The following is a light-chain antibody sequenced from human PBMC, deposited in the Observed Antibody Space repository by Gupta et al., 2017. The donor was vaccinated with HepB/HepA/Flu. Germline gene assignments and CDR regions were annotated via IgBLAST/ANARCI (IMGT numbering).Light chain of an antibody. J-gene: IGKJ2*01. CDR3: QQDGSSYT. CDR2: GAS. Sequence: EIALTQSPGTLSLSPGERATLSCRASQSVSSSYLDWYQQKPGQAPRLLIYGASSRANGIPDRFSGSGYRTDFTLTISRREPEDFEVYYWQQDGSSYTFGQGTKMEIK. CDR1: QSVSSSY. V-gene: IGKV3-20*01.